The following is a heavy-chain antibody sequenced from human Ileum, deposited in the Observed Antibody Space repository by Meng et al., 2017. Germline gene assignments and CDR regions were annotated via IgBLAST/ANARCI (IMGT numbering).Heavy chain of an antibody. V-gene: IGHV3-66*01. J-gene: IGHJ4*02. CDR2: IYSGGNT. CDR3: ARGPPYYYDSSGYTGGY. CDR1: GFTVSSNY. Sequence: EVQLVESGGGLVQPGGSLRLSFAASGFTVSSNYMSWVRQAPGKGLEWVSIIYSGGNTYYADSVKGRFTISRDNSKNTLYLQMNSLRAEDTAVYYCARGPPYYYDSSGYTGGYWGQGTLVTVSS. D-gene: IGHD3-22*01.